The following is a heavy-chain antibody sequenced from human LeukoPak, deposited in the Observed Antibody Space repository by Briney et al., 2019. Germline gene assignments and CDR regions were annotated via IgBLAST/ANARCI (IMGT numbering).Heavy chain of an antibody. CDR1: GFTFSSYA. J-gene: IGHJ4*02. D-gene: IGHD6-6*01. CDR3: AKGPRAYSSSPTYYFDY. V-gene: IGHV3-21*01. CDR2: ISSSSSYI. Sequence: GGSLRLSCAASGFTFSSYAMSWVRQAPGKGLEWVSSISSSSSYIYYADSVKGRFTISRDNAKNSLYLQMNSLRAEDTAVYYCAKGPRAYSSSPTYYFDYWGQGTLVTVSS.